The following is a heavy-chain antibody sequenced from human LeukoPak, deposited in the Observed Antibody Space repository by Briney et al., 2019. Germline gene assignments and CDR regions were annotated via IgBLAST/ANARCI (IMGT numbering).Heavy chain of an antibody. J-gene: IGHJ5*02. CDR3: ASCSSTGWCTWFDP. CDR2: INPNSGGT. CDR1: GYTFTGYY. V-gene: IGHV1-2*02. Sequence: ASVKVSCKASGYTFTGYYMHWVRQAPGQGLEWMGWINPNSGGTNYAQKFQGRVTMTRDTSISTAYMELSRLRSDDTAVYYCASCSSTGWCTWFDPWGQGTLVTVSS. D-gene: IGHD2-2*01.